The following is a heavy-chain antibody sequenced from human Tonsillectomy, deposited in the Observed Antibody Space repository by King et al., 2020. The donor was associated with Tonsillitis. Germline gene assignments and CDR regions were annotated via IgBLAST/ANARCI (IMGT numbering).Heavy chain of an antibody. D-gene: IGHD6-19*01. V-gene: IGHV4-59*01. CDR3: ARAKSKQWLVPTYYYYYMDV. Sequence: QLQESGPGLVKPSETLSLTCTVSGGSISSYYWSWIRQPPGKGLEWIGYIYYSGSTSYNPSLKSRVTISVDTSKNQFSLKLRYVTAADTAVYHCARAKSKQWLVPTYYYYYMDVWGRGTTVSVSS. CDR1: GGSISSYY. CDR2: IYYSGST. J-gene: IGHJ6*03.